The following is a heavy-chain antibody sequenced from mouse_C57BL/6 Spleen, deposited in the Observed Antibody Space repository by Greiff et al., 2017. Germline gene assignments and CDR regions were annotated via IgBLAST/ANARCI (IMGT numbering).Heavy chain of an antibody. V-gene: IGHV1-9*01. CDR3: ARFTVVDRYYAMDY. CDR2: ILPGSGST. D-gene: IGHD1-1*01. Sequence: VTLMESGAELMKPGASVKLSCKATGYTFTGYWIEWVKQRPGHGLEWIGEILPGSGSTNYNETFKGKATFTADKSSNTAYMQLSSLTPEDSAIYYCARFTVVDRYYAMDYWGQGTSVTVAS. CDR1: GYTFTGYW. J-gene: IGHJ4*01.